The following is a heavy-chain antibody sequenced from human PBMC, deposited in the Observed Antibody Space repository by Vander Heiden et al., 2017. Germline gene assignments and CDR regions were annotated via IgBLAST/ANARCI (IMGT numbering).Heavy chain of an antibody. J-gene: IGHJ3*02. V-gene: IGHV3-21*01. CDR1: GFTFGGYN. Sequence: EVQLVETGGGLVKPGGSLRLSCAASGFTFGGYNMNWVRQAPGKGLEWVSSISSSSYYIHYADSLKGRFTISRDNAKKSLYLQMNSLRAEDTAVYYCAREDYDSSGYYFAFDIWGQGTMVTVSS. CDR3: AREDYDSSGYYFAFDI. CDR2: ISSSSYYI. D-gene: IGHD3-22*01.